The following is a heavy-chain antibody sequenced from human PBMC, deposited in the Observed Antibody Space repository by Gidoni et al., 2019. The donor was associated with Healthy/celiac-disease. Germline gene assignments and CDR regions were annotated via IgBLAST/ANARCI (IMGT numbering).Heavy chain of an antibody. CDR3: ARATVYCCSTSCYVGWFDP. Sequence: QVQLQDSVPELLTPSQTQYISCPGSGGPITRCSYYRRWIRQPAGKGLEWIGRIYTRGSPNYNPSLKSRVNISVATSRYLFSLKLSSVTAADTAGYYGARATVYCCSTSCYVGWFDPWGQGTLVTVSS. D-gene: IGHD2-2*01. CDR2: IYTRGSP. J-gene: IGHJ5*02. CDR1: GGPITRCSYY. V-gene: IGHV4-61*02.